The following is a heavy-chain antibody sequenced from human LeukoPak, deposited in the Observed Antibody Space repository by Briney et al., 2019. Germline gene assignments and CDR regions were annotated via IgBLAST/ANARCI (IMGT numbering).Heavy chain of an antibody. CDR2: INTDNGDT. CDR1: RYTFINDA. CDR3: ARDPGSRSYWSNSGMDV. Sequence: GASVKVSCKASRYTFINDAMHWVRQAPGERLEWMGWINTDNGDTKYSQKFQGRVAITRDTSASTSYMELSSLRSEDTAVYYCARDPGSRSYWSNSGMDVWGQGTTVTVSS. J-gene: IGHJ6*02. V-gene: IGHV1-3*04. D-gene: IGHD3-10*01.